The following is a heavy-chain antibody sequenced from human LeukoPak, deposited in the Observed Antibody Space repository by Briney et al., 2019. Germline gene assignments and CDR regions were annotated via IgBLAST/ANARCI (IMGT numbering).Heavy chain of an antibody. CDR1: GYTFTGYY. Sequence: ASVKVSCKASGYTFTGYYMHWVRQAPGQGLEWMGLINPNSGGTNYAQKFQGRVTMTRDTSISTAYMELSRLRSDDTAVYYCARAHLAAAGTPTSDYWGQGTLVTVSS. CDR3: ARAHLAAAGTPTSDY. V-gene: IGHV1-2*02. D-gene: IGHD6-13*01. CDR2: INPNSGGT. J-gene: IGHJ4*02.